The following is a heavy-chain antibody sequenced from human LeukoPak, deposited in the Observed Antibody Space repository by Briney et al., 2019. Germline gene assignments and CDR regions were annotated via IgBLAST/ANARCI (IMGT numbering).Heavy chain of an antibody. CDR2: IDGSGVST. V-gene: IGHV3-23*01. Sequence: GGSLRLSCAASGFTFSSYAMSWVRQAPGKGLEWVSVIDGSGVSTYYAASVKGRFTISRDNSKNTLYLQMNSLRAEDTAVYYCAKGPSASCYSPLDYWGQATLVTVSS. D-gene: IGHD2-2*02. CDR1: GFTFSSYA. J-gene: IGHJ4*02. CDR3: AKGPSASCYSPLDY.